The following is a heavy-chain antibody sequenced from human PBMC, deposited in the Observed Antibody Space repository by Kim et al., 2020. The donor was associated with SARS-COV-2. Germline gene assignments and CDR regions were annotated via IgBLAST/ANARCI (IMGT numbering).Heavy chain of an antibody. CDR3: ASVIAVAGIDY. Sequence: GGSLRLSCAASGFTFSSYSMNWVRQAPGKGLEWVSSISSSSSYIYYADSVKGRFTISRDNAKNSLYLQMNSLRAEDTAVYYCASVIAVAGIDYWGQGTLVTVSS. V-gene: IGHV3-21*01. CDR2: ISSSSSYI. CDR1: GFTFSSYS. D-gene: IGHD6-19*01. J-gene: IGHJ4*02.